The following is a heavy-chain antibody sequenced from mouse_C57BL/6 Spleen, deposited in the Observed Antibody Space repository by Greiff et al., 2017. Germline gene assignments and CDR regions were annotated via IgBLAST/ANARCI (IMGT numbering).Heavy chain of an antibody. CDR3: ARGAYCYGSSPAWFAY. CDR2: IYPGDGDT. CDR1: GYAFSSYW. D-gene: IGHD1-1*01. V-gene: IGHV1-80*01. Sequence: QVHVKQSGAELVKPGASVKISCKASGYAFSSYWMNWVKQRPGQGLEWIGQIYPGDGDTNYNGKFKGKATLTADRSSSTAYMQLSSLTSEDSAVDFCARGAYCYGSSPAWFAYWGQGTLVTVSA. J-gene: IGHJ3*01.